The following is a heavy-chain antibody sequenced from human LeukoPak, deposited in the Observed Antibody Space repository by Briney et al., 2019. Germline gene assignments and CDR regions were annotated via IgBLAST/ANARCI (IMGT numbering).Heavy chain of an antibody. J-gene: IGHJ5*02. D-gene: IGHD3-10*01. CDR3: ARGRDYYGSGSYYTS. CDR2: IYHSGST. CDR1: GVSISSGGYS. V-gene: IGHV4-30-2*01. Sequence: NPSETLSLTCAVSGVSISSGGYSWSWVRQPPGKGLEWIGYIYHSGSTYYNPSLKSRVTISVDRSKNQFSLKLSSVTAADTAVYYCARGRDYYGSGSYYTSWGQGTLVTVSS.